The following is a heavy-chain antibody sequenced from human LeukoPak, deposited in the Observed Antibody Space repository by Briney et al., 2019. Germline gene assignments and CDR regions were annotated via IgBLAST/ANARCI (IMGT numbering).Heavy chain of an antibody. V-gene: IGHV3-21*01. CDR3: ARLLRTDEYGSGTYIY. CDR1: GFTFSSYK. CDR2: ISGSSSYI. J-gene: IGHJ4*02. Sequence: PGGSLRLSCAASGFTFSSYKMNWVRQAPGKGLEWVSSISGSSSYIYYADSVKGRFTISRDNAKKSLYLQMNSLRAEDTAVYYCARLLRTDEYGSGTYIYWGQGTLVTVSS. D-gene: IGHD3-10*01.